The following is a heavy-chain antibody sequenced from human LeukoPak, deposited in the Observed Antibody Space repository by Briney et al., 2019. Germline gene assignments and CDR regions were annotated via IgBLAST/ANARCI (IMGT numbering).Heavy chain of an antibody. Sequence: ASVKVSCKASGYTFTSYYMHWVRQAPGQGLEWMGIINPSGGSTSYAQKFQGRVTMTRDTSTSTVYMELSSLRSEDTAVYYCERDSGYSSSSSDAFDIWGQGTMVTASS. V-gene: IGHV1-46*01. CDR3: ERDSGYSSSSSDAFDI. CDR2: INPSGGST. D-gene: IGHD6-6*01. CDR1: GYTFTSYY. J-gene: IGHJ3*02.